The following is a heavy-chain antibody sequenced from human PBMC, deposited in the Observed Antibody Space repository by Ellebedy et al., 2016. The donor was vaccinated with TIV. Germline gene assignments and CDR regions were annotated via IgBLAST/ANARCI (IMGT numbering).Heavy chain of an antibody. D-gene: IGHD6-13*01. V-gene: IGHV4-39*02. J-gene: IGHJ5*02. CDR1: GGSISSSSYY. Sequence: MPSETLSLTCIVSGGSISSSSYYWGWIRQPPGKGLEWIGRIYYNGSTYYNPFLMSRVTISVDTSKNHFSLKLNSVIAADTAVYFCARPVSILAADWFDPWGQGTLVTVSS. CDR3: ARPVSILAADWFDP. CDR2: IYYNGST.